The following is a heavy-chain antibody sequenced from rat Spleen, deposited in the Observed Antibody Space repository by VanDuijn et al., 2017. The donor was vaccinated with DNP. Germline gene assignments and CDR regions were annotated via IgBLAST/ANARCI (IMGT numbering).Heavy chain of an antibody. CDR1: GFTFSDYN. Sequence: EVQLVESGGGLVQPGRSLKLSCAASGFTFSDYNMAWVRQAPKKGLEWVATIIYDGSRTYYRDSVKGRFTISRDNAKSTLYLQMNSLRSEDMATYYCARPGHYSGGGFAYWGQGTLVTVSS. V-gene: IGHV5S10*01. CDR3: ARPGHYSGGGFAY. J-gene: IGHJ3*01. CDR2: IIYDGSRT. D-gene: IGHD1-1*01.